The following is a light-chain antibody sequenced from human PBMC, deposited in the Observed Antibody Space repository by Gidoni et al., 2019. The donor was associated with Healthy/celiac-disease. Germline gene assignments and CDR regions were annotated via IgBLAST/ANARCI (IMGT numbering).Light chain of an antibody. CDR1: QSVSSSY. CDR2: GAS. Sequence: DIVLTQSPGTLSLSPGERATLSCRASQSVSSSYLAWYQQKPGQAPRLLIYGASSRATGIPDRFSDSGSGTDFTLTISRLEPEDFAVYYCQQYGSSPPITFGGGTKVEIK. V-gene: IGKV3-20*01. CDR3: QQYGSSPPIT. J-gene: IGKJ4*01.